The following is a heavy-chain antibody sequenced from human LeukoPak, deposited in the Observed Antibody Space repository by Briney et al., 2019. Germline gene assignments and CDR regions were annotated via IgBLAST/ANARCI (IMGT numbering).Heavy chain of an antibody. CDR3: VVGGSPGY. D-gene: IGHD2-15*01. CDR1: GLAFSAYK. J-gene: IGHJ4*02. V-gene: IGHV3-74*01. Sequence: GGSLRLSCAASGLAFSAYKMHWVRQAPRKELVWVSRISTDGYTTDYADFVQGRFTASRDNTKNTWSLEMNSLSAEDTAVYYCVVGGSPGYWGQGTLVTVSS. CDR2: ISTDGYTT.